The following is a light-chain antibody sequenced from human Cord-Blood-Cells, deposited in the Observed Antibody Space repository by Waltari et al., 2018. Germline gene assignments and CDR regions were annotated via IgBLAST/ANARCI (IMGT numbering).Light chain of an antibody. CDR3: QQYDNLPLT. CDR1: PDISNY. CDR2: DAS. V-gene: IGKV1-33*01. J-gene: IGKJ4*01. Sequence: IQITQSPSSLSASVGDRVTIPFQASPDISNYFNWYQQKTGKAPKLLIYDASNLETGVPSRFSGSGSGTDFTFTISSLQPEDIATYYCQQYDNLPLTFGGGTKVEIK.